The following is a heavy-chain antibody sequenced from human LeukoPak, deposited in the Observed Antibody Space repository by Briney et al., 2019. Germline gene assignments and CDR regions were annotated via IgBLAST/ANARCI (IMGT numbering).Heavy chain of an antibody. D-gene: IGHD2-2*01. J-gene: IGHJ3*02. CDR3: ARAEVPWTFGDAFDI. CDR1: GFTFSSYA. CDR2: ISYDGSNK. Sequence: GSLRLSCAASGFTFSSYAMHWVRQAPGKGLEWVAVISYDGSNKYYADSVKGRFTISRDNSKNTLYLQMNSLRAEDTAVYYCARAEVPWTFGDAFDIWGQGTMVTVSS. V-gene: IGHV3-30-3*01.